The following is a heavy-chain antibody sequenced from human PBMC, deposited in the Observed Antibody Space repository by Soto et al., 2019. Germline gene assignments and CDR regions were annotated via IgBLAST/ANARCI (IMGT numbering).Heavy chain of an antibody. Sequence: PGGSLRLSCDVSGFRFRDFFMDWVRQTPGKGLEWVGRSRNEASSYTTDYAASVQGRFIISRHDSQNSLILQMNSLKIEDTAIYYCAVNYYGLDVLGHGTTVTVSS. CDR3: AVNYYGLDV. CDR1: GFRFRDFF. CDR2: SRNEASSYTT. J-gene: IGHJ6*02. V-gene: IGHV3-72*01.